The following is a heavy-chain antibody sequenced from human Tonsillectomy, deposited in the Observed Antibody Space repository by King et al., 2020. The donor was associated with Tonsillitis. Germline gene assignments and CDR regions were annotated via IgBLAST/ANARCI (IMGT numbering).Heavy chain of an antibody. Sequence: VQRVESGGGLVRPGGSVRLSCAASGFTFNNAWMSWVRQAPGKGLEWVGLIKRKIDGGTTDYATPVKGRFTISRDDSKNTLYLQMNSLKTEDTAVYYCTTLVYLYHSSDYWGQGTLASVSS. D-gene: IGHD2-8*01. CDR2: IKRKIDGGTT. J-gene: IGHJ4*02. V-gene: IGHV3-15*01. CDR3: TTLVYLYHSSDY. CDR1: GFTFNNAW.